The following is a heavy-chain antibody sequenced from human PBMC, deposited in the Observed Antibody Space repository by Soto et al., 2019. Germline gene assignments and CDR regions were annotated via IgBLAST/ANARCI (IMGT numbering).Heavy chain of an antibody. CDR3: ARIDDRYYFDY. J-gene: IGHJ4*02. V-gene: IGHV3-21*01. Sequence: GGSLRLSCAASGFTFSSYSMNWVRQAPGKGLEWVSSISSSSYIYYADSVKGRFTISRDNAKNSLYLQMNSLRAEDTAVYYCARIDDRYYFDYWGQGTLVTVSS. D-gene: IGHD1-1*01. CDR1: GFTFSSYS. CDR2: ISSSSYI.